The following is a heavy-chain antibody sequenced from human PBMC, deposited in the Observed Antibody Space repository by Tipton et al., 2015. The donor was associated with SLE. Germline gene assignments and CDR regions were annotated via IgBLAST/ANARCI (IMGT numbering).Heavy chain of an antibody. CDR2: IYHSGGT. CDR3: ARDGRITAAIDY. V-gene: IGHV4-61*01. CDR1: GGSVSSGSYY. J-gene: IGHJ4*02. Sequence: TLSLTCTVSGGSVSSGSYYWSWIRQPPGKGLEWIGYIYHSGGTNHSPSLRSRLTTSVDTSKNQFSLKLSSVTAADTAVYYCARDGRITAAIDYWGQGTLVTVSS. D-gene: IGHD6-13*01.